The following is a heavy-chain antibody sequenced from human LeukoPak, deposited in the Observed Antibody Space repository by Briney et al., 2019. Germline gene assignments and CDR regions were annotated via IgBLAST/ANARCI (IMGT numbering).Heavy chain of an antibody. CDR3: ARDLMATDIVVVPAAMAPDYYYYMDV. Sequence: APVKVSFKASGYPFTGYYMHWVRPAPGQGLEWMGWINPNSGGTNYSQKFQGRVTMTRDTSISTAYMELSRLRSDDTAVYYCARDLMATDIVVVPAAMAPDYYYYMDVWGKGTTVTVSS. D-gene: IGHD2-2*01. J-gene: IGHJ6*03. V-gene: IGHV1-2*02. CDR2: INPNSGGT. CDR1: GYPFTGYY.